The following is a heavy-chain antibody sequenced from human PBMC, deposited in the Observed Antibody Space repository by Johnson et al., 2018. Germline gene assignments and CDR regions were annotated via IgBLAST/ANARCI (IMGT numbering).Heavy chain of an antibody. CDR1: GGSISSYY. V-gene: IGHV4-59*01. Sequence: QVQLQESGPGLVKPSETLSLTCTVSGGSISSYYWSWIRQPPGKGLEWSGYIYYSGSTNYNPSLKRRVTISVDTSKNQFSLNLSSVTAADTAVYFCARDHVSRVAFDIWGQGTMVTVSS. CDR2: IYYSGST. J-gene: IGHJ3*02. CDR3: ARDHVSRVAFDI.